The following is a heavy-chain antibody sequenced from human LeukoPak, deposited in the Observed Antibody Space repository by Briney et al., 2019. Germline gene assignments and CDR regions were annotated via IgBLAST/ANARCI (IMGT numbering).Heavy chain of an antibody. J-gene: IGHJ2*01. CDR1: GYTFTGYS. CDR3: ARALMSSGYFDL. Sequence: ASVKVSCKTSGYTFTGYSINWVRQAPGQGLEWMGWISGYNGNTNYAQILQGRVTMTTDTSTSTAYMEPRSLRSEDTAVYYCARALMSSGYFDLWGRGTLVTVSS. D-gene: IGHD5/OR15-5a*01. V-gene: IGHV1-18*01. CDR2: ISGYNGNT.